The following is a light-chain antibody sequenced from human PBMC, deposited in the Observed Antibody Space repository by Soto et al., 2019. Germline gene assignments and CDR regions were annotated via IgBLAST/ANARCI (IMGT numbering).Light chain of an antibody. Sequence: QSALTQPASVSGSRGQSITISCTGTYSDVGGYNRVSWYQHHPGKAPKMLIFEVSTRPSGISDRFSGSKSGDTASLTISGLQAEDEADYYCVSYIESTVTHWVFGGGTKLTVL. V-gene: IGLV2-14*01. CDR3: VSYIESTVTHWV. J-gene: IGLJ3*02. CDR2: EVS. CDR1: YSDVGGYNR.